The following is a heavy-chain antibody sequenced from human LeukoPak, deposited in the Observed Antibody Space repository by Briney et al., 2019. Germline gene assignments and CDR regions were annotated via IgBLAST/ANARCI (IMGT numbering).Heavy chain of an antibody. J-gene: IGHJ4*02. D-gene: IGHD3-16*01. V-gene: IGHV3-23*01. CDR1: GFTFSDYY. Sequence: PGGSLRLSCAASGFTFSDYYMSWIRQAPGKGLEWVSAISGSGGSTYYADSVKGRFTISRDNSKNTLYLQMNSLRAEDTAVYYCAKVSGGARKLGPFDYWGQGTLVTVSS. CDR3: AKVSGGARKLGPFDY. CDR2: ISGSGGST.